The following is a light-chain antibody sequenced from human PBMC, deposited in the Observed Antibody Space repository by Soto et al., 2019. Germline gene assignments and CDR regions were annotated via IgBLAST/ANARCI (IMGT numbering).Light chain of an antibody. J-gene: IGLJ1*01. V-gene: IGLV2-14*01. CDR3: SSYTRSSTYV. Sequence: QSALTQPASVSGSPGQSITISCTGTSSNVGCYNYVSWYRQHPGRAPKLMIYDVSNRPSGVSNRFSGSKSGNTASLTISGLQAEDEADYYCSSYTRSSTYVFGTGTKVTVL. CDR2: DVS. CDR1: SSNVGCYNY.